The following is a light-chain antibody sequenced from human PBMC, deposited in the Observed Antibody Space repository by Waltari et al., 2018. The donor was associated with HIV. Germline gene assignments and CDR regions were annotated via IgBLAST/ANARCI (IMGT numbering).Light chain of an antibody. CDR2: RNN. CDR1: SFNIGSNF. Sequence: QSVLTQPPSASGTPGQRVTIRCSGSSFNIGSNFVYWYQQLPGAAPKLLIYRNNQRPSGVRDRFSGSRSGTSASLAISVLRSEDEADYYCAAWDDSLSGFYVVGTGTKVTVL. V-gene: IGLV1-47*01. J-gene: IGLJ1*01. CDR3: AAWDDSLSGFYV.